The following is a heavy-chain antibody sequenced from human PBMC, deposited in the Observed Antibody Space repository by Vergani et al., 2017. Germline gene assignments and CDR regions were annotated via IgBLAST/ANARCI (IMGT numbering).Heavy chain of an antibody. CDR1: GGTFSSYA. CDR3: AGGAVFGVLDDAFDI. D-gene: IGHD3-3*01. Sequence: QVQLVQSGAEVKKPGSSVKVSCKASGGTFSSYAISWVRQAPGQGLEWMGRIIPIFGTANYAQKLQGRVTITADESTSTAYMELSSLRAEDTAVYYCAGGAVFGVLDDAFDIWGRGTMVAVSS. CDR2: IIPIFGTA. V-gene: IGHV1-69*18. J-gene: IGHJ3*02.